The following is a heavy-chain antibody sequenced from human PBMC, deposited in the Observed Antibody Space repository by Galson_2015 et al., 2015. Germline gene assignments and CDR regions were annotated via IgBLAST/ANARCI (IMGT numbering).Heavy chain of an antibody. V-gene: IGHV3-33*01. J-gene: IGHJ3*01. CDR3: ARDGVICPEAFDV. Sequence: SLRLSCAASGFTFSSYAMHWVRQAPGKGLEWVAVIWYDGSNKYYADSVKGRFTISRDNSKNTLYLQMNSLRAEDTAVYYCARDGVICPEAFDVWGQGTMVTVSS. CDR1: GFTFSSYA. CDR2: IWYDGSNK. D-gene: IGHD2-21*01.